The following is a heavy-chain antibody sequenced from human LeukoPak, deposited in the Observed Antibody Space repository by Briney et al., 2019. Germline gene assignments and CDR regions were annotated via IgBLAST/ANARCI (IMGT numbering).Heavy chain of an antibody. V-gene: IGHV6-1*01. CDR2: TYYRSKWYN. Sequence: SQTLSLTCAISVDSVSSNSAAWNWIRQSPSRGLEWLGRTYYRSKWYNEYAVSVKSRITINPDTSRNQFSLQLNSVTPEDTALYYCARAQAYSGRIFDFWGQETLVTVSS. D-gene: IGHD1-26*01. J-gene: IGHJ4*02. CDR1: VDSVSSNSAA. CDR3: ARAQAYSGRIFDF.